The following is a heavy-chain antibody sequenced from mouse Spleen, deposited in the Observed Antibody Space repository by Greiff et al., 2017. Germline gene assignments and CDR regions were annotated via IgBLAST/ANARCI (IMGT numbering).Heavy chain of an antibody. CDR2: IDPSDSYT. Sequence: QVQLQQPGAELVMPGASVKLSCKASGYTFTSYWMHWVKQRPGQGLEWIGEIDPSDSYTNYNQKFKGKATLTVDKSSSTAYMQLSSLTSEDSAVYYCARPPDYYGSSCFAYWGQGTLFTVSA. J-gene: IGHJ3*01. CDR3: ARPPDYYGSSCFAY. V-gene: IGHV1-69*01. CDR1: GYTFTSYW. D-gene: IGHD1-1*01.